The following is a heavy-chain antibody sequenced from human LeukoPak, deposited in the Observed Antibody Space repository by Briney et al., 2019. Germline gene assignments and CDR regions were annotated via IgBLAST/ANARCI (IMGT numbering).Heavy chain of an antibody. CDR1: GGSFSGYY. J-gene: IGHJ4*02. CDR3: ARRTRGDARFDY. V-gene: IGHV4-34*01. D-gene: IGHD1-7*01. Sequence: SETLSLTCAVYGGSFSGYYWSWIRQPPGKGLEWIGEINHSGSTNYNPSLKSRVTISVDTSKNQFSLKLSSVTAADTAVYYCARRTRGDARFDYWGQGTLVTVSS. CDR2: INHSGST.